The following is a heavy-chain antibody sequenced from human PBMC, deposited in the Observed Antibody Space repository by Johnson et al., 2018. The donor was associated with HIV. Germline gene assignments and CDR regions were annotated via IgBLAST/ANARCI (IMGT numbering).Heavy chain of an antibody. CDR2: IYSGGST. CDR1: GFTFSNFD. Sequence: VQLVESGGGVVQPGGSLRLSCAASGFTFSNFDMDWVRQAPGKGLEWVSVIYSGGSTYYADSVKGRFTISRDNSKNTLYLQMNSLRAEDTAVYYCARDGGIQLWSAFDIWGQGTMVTVSS. V-gene: IGHV3-66*01. CDR3: ARDGGIQLWSAFDI. J-gene: IGHJ3*02. D-gene: IGHD5-18*01.